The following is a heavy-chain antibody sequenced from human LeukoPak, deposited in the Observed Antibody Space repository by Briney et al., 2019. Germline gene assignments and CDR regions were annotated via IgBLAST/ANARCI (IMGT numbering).Heavy chain of an antibody. D-gene: IGHD3-22*01. CDR3: AKDGDDCIDS. CDR2: VRYDGGNE. Sequence: PGGSLRLSCAASGLTFSMPPMDWVRQAPGKGLEWVAFVRYDGGNEYYGDSVRGRFTISRDNFRNTLSLYMASLTPEDTAVYYCAKDGDDCIDSWGQGTLVTVSS. CDR1: GLTFSMPP. V-gene: IGHV3-30*02. J-gene: IGHJ4*02.